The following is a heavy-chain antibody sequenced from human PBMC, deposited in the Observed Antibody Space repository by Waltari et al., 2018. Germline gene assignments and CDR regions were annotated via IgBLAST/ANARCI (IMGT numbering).Heavy chain of an antibody. CDR2: IIPNIIKT. CDR1: GFSFSVYP. V-gene: IGHV3-21*01. CDR3: ASDPSMQHVAAGGY. D-gene: IGHD2-8*01. Sequence: EVQVVESGGGVVQPGGALRLSGVTSGFSFSVYPLNWVRQAQGKGLEWVSSIIPNIIKTYYLESVRGRFTISRDNARNSLYLQMDSLRVEDSAVYYCASDPSMQHVAAGGYWGQGTLVTVSS. J-gene: IGHJ4*02.